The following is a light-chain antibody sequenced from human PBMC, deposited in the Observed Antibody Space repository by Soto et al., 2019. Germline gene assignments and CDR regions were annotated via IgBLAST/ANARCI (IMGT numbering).Light chain of an antibody. J-gene: IGLJ1*01. V-gene: IGLV2-8*01. CDR2: EVN. CDR3: SSYAGSSNV. Sequence: QSALTQHPSASGSPGQSVAISCTGTSSDVGGYNYVSWYQQHPGKAPKLLIYEVNKRPSGVPDRLSGSKSGNTAYLTVSGLQAEDEADYYCSSYAGSSNVFGTGTKVTVL. CDR1: SSDVGGYNY.